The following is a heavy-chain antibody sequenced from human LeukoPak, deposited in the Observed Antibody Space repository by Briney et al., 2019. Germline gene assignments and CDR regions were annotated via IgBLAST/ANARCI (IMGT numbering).Heavy chain of an antibody. Sequence: GGFLRLSCAASGFTFDDYGMSWVRQAPGKGLEWVSGINWNGGSTGYADSVKGRFTISRDNAKNSLYLQMNSLRAEDTALYYCARDFSYYYYNYMDVWGKGTTVTVSS. J-gene: IGHJ6*03. CDR2: INWNGGST. CDR3: ARDFSYYYYNYMDV. CDR1: GFTFDDYG. V-gene: IGHV3-20*04.